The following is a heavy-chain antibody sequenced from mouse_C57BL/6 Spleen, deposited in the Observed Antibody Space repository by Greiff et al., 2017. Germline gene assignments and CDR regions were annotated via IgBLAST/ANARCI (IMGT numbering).Heavy chain of an antibody. J-gene: IGHJ2*01. D-gene: IGHD2-4*01. CDR2: ISYDGSN. Sequence: EVKLVESGPGLVKPSQSLSLTCSVTGYSITSGYYWNWIRQFPGNKLEWMGYISYDGSNNYNPSLKNRISITRDTSKNQFFLKLNSVTTEDTATYYCARGDYYDYDEYYFDYWGQGTTLTVSS. V-gene: IGHV3-6*01. CDR1: GYSITSGYY. CDR3: ARGDYYDYDEYYFDY.